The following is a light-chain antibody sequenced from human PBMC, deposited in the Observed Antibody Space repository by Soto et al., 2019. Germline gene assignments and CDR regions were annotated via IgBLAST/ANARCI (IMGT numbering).Light chain of an antibody. V-gene: IGKV3-20*01. CDR2: GAS. Sequence: EIVLTQSPGTLSLSPGDRATLSCRTSESLSSNYLAWHQQKPGQAPRLLIYGASNRATGIPDRFSGSGSGTDFTLTISRLEPEDFAVYYCQQYGSSGTFGQGTKVDIK. CDR1: ESLSSNY. CDR3: QQYGSSGT. J-gene: IGKJ1*01.